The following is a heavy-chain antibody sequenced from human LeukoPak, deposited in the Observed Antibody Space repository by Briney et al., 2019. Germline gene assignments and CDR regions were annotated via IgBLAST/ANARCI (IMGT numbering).Heavy chain of an antibody. CDR2: INPSGGST. D-gene: IGHD2-2*01. V-gene: IGHV1-46*01. J-gene: IGHJ4*02. CDR3: ARASCSSTSCYPWY. CDR1: GYTFTIYY. Sequence: ASVKVSCKASGYTFTIYYIHWVRQAPGQGLEWMGLINPSGGSTNYAQKFQGRVTITADESTSTAYMELSSLRSEDTAVYYCARASCSSTSCYPWYWGQGTLVTVSS.